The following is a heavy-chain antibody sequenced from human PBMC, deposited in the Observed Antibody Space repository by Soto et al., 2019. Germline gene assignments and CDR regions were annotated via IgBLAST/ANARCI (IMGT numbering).Heavy chain of an antibody. D-gene: IGHD3-10*01. Sequence: PGGSLRLSCAASGFTFSSYGMHWVRQAPGKGLEWVAVISYDGSNKYYADSVKGRFTISRDNSKNTLYLQMNSLRAEDTAVYYCAKDRGYYGSGSYYKSPTSGMDVWGQGTTVTVSS. CDR2: ISYDGSNK. CDR3: AKDRGYYGSGSYYKSPTSGMDV. V-gene: IGHV3-30*18. J-gene: IGHJ6*02. CDR1: GFTFSSYG.